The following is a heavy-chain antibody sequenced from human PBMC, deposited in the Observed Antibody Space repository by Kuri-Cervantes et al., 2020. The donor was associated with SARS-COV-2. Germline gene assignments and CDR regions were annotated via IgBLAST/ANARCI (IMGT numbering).Heavy chain of an antibody. CDR1: GGSISSSSYY. J-gene: IGHJ6*03. CDR3: ARDLWGSPGYMDV. Sequence: GSLRLSCTVSGGSISSSSYYWGWSRQPPGKGLEWIGSIYYSGSTYCNPSLKSRVTISVDTSKNQFSLKLSSVTAADTAVYYCARDLWGSPGYMDVWGKGTTVTVSS. D-gene: IGHD3-16*01. CDR2: IYYSGST. V-gene: IGHV4-39*07.